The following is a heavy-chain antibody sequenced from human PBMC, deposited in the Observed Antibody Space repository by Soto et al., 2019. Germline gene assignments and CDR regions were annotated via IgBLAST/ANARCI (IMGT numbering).Heavy chain of an antibody. CDR1: GFTFDDYA. D-gene: IGHD3-22*01. Sequence: PGGSLRLSCAASGFTFDDYAMHWVRQAPGKGLEWVSGINWSSDTIGYADSVKGRFTVSRDNAKGSLLLQMSSLRAEDTAVCFCAMSSSNDLYYHFESWGQGTPVTVSS. CDR3: AMSSSNDLYYHFES. V-gene: IGHV3-9*01. J-gene: IGHJ4*02. CDR2: INWSSDTI.